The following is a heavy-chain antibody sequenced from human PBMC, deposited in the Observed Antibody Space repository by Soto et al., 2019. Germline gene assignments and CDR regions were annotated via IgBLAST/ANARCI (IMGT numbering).Heavy chain of an antibody. CDR3: ARENVVALWWFDP. CDR2: SYYSGST. D-gene: IGHD2-15*01. V-gene: IGHV4-30-4*01. Sequence: QVQLQESGPGLVKPSQTLSLTCTVSGGSISSGDYYWSWIRQPPGKGLEWIGYSYYSGSTYYNPSLTSRVTISVDTSKNQFSLKLSSVTAADTAVYYCARENVVALWWFDPWGQGTLVTVSS. J-gene: IGHJ5*02. CDR1: GGSISSGDYY.